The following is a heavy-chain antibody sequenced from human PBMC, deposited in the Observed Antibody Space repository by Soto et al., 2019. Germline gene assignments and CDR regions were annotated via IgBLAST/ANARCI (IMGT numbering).Heavy chain of an antibody. D-gene: IGHD3-16*01. J-gene: IGHJ4*02. V-gene: IGHV3-30-3*01. Sequence: QVQLVESGGGVVQPGRSLRLSCADSGFTISSYAMHWVRQAPGKGLEWVAVISYDGSNKYYADSVKGRFTISRDNSKNTLYLQMNSLRAEDTAVYYCARAYEGDYFDYWGQGTLVTVSS. CDR3: ARAYEGDYFDY. CDR2: ISYDGSNK. CDR1: GFTISSYA.